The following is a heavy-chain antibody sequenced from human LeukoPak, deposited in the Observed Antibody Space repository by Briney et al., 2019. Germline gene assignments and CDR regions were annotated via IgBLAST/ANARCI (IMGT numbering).Heavy chain of an antibody. Sequence: SETLSLTCTVSGGSISSYYWSWIRQPPGKGVEWIGYIYYSGSTNYNPSLKSRVTISVDTSKNQFSLKLSSVTAADTAVYYCARGIVLMVYATFDYWGQGTLVTVSS. CDR1: GGSISSYY. D-gene: IGHD2-8*01. J-gene: IGHJ4*02. CDR2: IYYSGST. V-gene: IGHV4-59*01. CDR3: ARGIVLMVYATFDY.